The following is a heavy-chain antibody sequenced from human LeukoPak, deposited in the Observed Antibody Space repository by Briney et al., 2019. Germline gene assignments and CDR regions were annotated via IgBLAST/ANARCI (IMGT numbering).Heavy chain of an antibody. J-gene: IGHJ4*02. Sequence: PGGSLRLSCAASGFTFSSYGMHWVRQAPGKGLEWVAVIWYDGSNKYYADSVKGRFPISRDNSKNTLYLQMNSLRAEDTAVYYCAREGYYGFPFDYWGQGTLVTVSS. CDR2: IWYDGSNK. CDR3: AREGYYGFPFDY. CDR1: GFTFSSYG. V-gene: IGHV3-33*01. D-gene: IGHD3-10*01.